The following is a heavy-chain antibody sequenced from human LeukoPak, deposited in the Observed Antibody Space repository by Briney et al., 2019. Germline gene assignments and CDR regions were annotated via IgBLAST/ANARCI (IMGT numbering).Heavy chain of an antibody. CDR2: IYYSGST. CDR3: AREGRSSTPGY. CDR1: GGSISSYY. V-gene: IGHV4-59*12. J-gene: IGHJ4*02. D-gene: IGHD2-15*01. Sequence: SSETLSLTCTVSGGSISSYYWSWIRQPPGKGLEWIGYIYYSGSTNYNPSLKSRVTISVDTSKNQFSLKLSSVTAADTAVYYCAREGRSSTPGYWGQGTLVTVSS.